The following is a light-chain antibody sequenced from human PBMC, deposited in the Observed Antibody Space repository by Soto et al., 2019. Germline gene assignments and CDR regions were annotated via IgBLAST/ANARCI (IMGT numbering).Light chain of an antibody. CDR2: TTT. CDR3: QQSYSTPPT. V-gene: IGKV1-39*01. Sequence: DIQMTQSPSSLYASVGDRVTITCRASQSISNSLNWYQQKPGKAPDLLIYTTTSLQSRVPSRFSGSGSGTDFTLTISSLQPEDFATYYCQQSYSTPPTFGGGTNVEIK. J-gene: IGKJ4*01. CDR1: QSISNS.